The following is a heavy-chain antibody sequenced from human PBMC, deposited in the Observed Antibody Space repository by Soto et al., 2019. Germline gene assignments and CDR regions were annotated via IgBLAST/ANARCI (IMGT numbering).Heavy chain of an antibody. CDR1: GFTFSRYG. V-gene: IGHV3-21*06. J-gene: IGHJ5*01. CDR2: ISSSTSYV. Sequence: LRLSFAASGFTFSRYGMNWLRQAPGKGLEWVASISSSTSYVYYADSVKGRFSTSRDNAKNILYLEMYGLRTEDTAVYYCARDPYEGRVGNWFESWGQGTPVTVSS. CDR3: ARDPYEGRVGNWFES. D-gene: IGHD5-12*01.